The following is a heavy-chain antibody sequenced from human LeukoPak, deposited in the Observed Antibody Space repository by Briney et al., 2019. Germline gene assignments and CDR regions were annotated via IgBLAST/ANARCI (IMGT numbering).Heavy chain of an antibody. V-gene: IGHV1-2*02. Sequence: ASVKVSCKASGYTFTSYAMHWVRQAPGQRLEWMGWINPNSGGTNYAQKFQGRVTMTRDTSISTAYMELSRLRSDDTAVYYCASEAAGSPGYYYYMDVWGKGTTVTVSS. J-gene: IGHJ6*03. CDR3: ASEAAGSPGYYYYMDV. CDR1: GYTFTSYA. D-gene: IGHD6-13*01. CDR2: INPNSGGT.